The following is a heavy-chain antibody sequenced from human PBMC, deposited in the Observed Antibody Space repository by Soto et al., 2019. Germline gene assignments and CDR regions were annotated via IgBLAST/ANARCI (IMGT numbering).Heavy chain of an antibody. CDR1: GLTVSGKKY. V-gene: IGHV3-53*01. D-gene: IGHD1-1*01. CDR3: ASWQLQEHADDI. CDR2: LFYVDGT. J-gene: IGHJ3*02. Sequence: DVQLVESGGGLIQPGGSLRLSCAAFGLTVSGKKYLAWVRQAPRKGLEWLSGLFYVDGTYYADSVKGRFTVSRDSSQIVVYHLMHSLRPDDTAVYYCASWQLQEHADDILGPGTAVTVSS.